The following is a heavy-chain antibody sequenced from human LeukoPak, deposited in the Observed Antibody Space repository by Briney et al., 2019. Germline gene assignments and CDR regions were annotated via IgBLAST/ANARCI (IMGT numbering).Heavy chain of an antibody. Sequence: PSETLSLTCTVSGGSISSSSYYWGWIRQPPGKGLEWIGSIYYSGSTYYNPSLKSRVTISVDTSKNQFSLKLSSVTAADTAVYYCAKGGVGYGLDPWGQGTLVTVSS. D-gene: IGHD2-8*02. J-gene: IGHJ5*02. V-gene: IGHV4-39*07. CDR1: GGSISSSSYY. CDR3: AKGGVGYGLDP. CDR2: IYYSGST.